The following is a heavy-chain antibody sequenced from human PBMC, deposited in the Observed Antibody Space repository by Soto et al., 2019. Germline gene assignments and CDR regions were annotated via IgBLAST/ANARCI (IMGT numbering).Heavy chain of an antibody. D-gene: IGHD3-22*01. CDR2: IIPIFGTA. CDR1: GGTFSSYA. J-gene: IGHJ3*02. Sequence: SVKVSCKASGGTFSSYAISWVRQAPGQGLEWMGGIIPIFGTANYAQKFQGRVTITADESTSTAYMELSSLRSEDTAVYYCASPEYYYDSSGYYYTGAFDIWGQGTMVTVSS. CDR3: ASPEYYYDSSGYYYTGAFDI. V-gene: IGHV1-69*13.